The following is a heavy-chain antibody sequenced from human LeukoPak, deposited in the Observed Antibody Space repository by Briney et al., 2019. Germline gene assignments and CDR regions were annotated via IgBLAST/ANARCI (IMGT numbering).Heavy chain of an antibody. D-gene: IGHD2-21*02. J-gene: IGHJ4*02. CDR2: ISGSGGST. Sequence: GGSLRLSCAASGFTFSSYGMSWVRQAPGKGLEWVSAISGSGGSTYYADSVKGRFTISIDNSKNTLYLQMNSLRAEDTAVYYCARAYMTATRHFDSWGQGTLVTVSS. CDR1: GFTFSSYG. V-gene: IGHV3-23*01. CDR3: ARAYMTATRHFDS.